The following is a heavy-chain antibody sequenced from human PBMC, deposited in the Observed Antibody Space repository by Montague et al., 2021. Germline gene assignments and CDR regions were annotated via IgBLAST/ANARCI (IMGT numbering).Heavy chain of an antibody. CDR2: IYFSGST. CDR3: VPTPSIHYHGMDV. J-gene: IGHJ6*02. CDR1: GGSISSSSYY. D-gene: IGHD4-23*01. V-gene: IGHV4-39*07. Sequence: SETLSLTCTISGGSISSSSYYWGWIRQPPGKGLEWIGSIYFSGSTYYNPSLKSRLTMSVDTSKNQFSPKLSSVTAADTAVYYCVPTPSIHYHGMDVWGQGAPVTVSS.